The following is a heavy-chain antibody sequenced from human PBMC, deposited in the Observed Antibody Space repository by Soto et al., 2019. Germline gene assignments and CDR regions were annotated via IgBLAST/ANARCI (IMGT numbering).Heavy chain of an antibody. Sequence: SGGSLRLSCAASGITFSSYGMHWVRQAPGKGLEWVAVISYDGSNKYYGDSVKGRFTISRDNSKNTLYLQMNSLRAEDTAVYYCAKNRLAKSPYYYFYYGMDVWGQGTTVTVSS. CDR2: ISYDGSNK. J-gene: IGHJ6*02. D-gene: IGHD6-25*01. CDR3: AKNRLAKSPYYYFYYGMDV. CDR1: GITFSSYG. V-gene: IGHV3-30*18.